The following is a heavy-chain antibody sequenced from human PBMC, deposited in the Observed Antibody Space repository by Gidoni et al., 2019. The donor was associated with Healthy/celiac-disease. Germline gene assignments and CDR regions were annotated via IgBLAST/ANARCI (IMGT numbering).Heavy chain of an antibody. CDR1: GYTYTSYG. Sequence: QVQLVESGAELKTPGDSVKVSCKASGYTYTSYGISWVRQAPGQGLELRGWISAYNVNTNYAQKLQGRVTMTTDTSTSTAYMELRSLRSDDTAVYYCARVPDCWSGYSAQYFQHWGQGTLVTVSS. D-gene: IGHD3-3*01. CDR3: ARVPDCWSGYSAQYFQH. CDR2: ISAYNVNT. V-gene: IGHV1-18*04. J-gene: IGHJ1*01.